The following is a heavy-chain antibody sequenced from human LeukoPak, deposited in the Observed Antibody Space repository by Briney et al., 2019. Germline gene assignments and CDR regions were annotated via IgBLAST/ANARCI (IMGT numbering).Heavy chain of an antibody. V-gene: IGHV3-33*01. CDR3: ARGGTYFDF. J-gene: IGHJ4*02. Sequence: GGSLRLSCAASGFTLSNYGMHWVRQAPGKGLEWVAVIWYDGSNKYYADSVKGRFTISRDNSKNTLYLQMNSLRAEDTAVYYCARGGTYFDFWGQGTLVTVSS. D-gene: IGHD1-1*01. CDR2: IWYDGSNK. CDR1: GFTLSNYG.